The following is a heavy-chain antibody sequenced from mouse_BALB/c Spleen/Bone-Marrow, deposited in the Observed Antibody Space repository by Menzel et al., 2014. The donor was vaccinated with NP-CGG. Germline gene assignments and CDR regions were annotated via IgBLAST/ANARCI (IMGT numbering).Heavy chain of an antibody. D-gene: IGHD2-4*01. Sequence: VKLVESGPGLVAPSQSLFITCTVSGFSLTGYGVSWVRQSPGKGLEWLGMIWGDGSTDYNSALKSRLSISKDNSKSQVFLKMNSLQTDDTARYYCARDSFLITRALDYWGQGTSVTVSS. V-gene: IGHV2-6-7*01. CDR2: IWGDGST. CDR1: GFSLTGYG. J-gene: IGHJ4*01. CDR3: ARDSFLITRALDY.